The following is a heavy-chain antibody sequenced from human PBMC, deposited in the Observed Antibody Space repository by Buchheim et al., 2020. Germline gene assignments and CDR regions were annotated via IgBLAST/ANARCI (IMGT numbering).Heavy chain of an antibody. CDR3: ARDEGSGTYVRGIDS. J-gene: IGHJ4*02. Sequence: EVQLVESGGGLLQPGGSLRLSCVASGFTLNSYWMYWVRQAPGKGLVCVSRISSDGRNIYYADSVKGRFTISRDDAKNTLYLQMNSLTAADTAVYYCARDEGSGTYVRGIDSWGQGAL. CDR1: GFTLNSYW. V-gene: IGHV3-74*01. CDR2: ISSDGRNI. D-gene: IGHD1-26*01.